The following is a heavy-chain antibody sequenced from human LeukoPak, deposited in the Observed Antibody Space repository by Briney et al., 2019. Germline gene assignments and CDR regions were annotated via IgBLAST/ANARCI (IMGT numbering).Heavy chain of an antibody. D-gene: IGHD1-26*01. V-gene: IGHV3-23*01. J-gene: IGHJ4*02. CDR2: ISGSGGST. CDR3: AKARGGGSYWNDY. Sequence: GGSLRLSCAASGFTFSSYAMSWVRQAPGKGLEWVSAISGSGGSTYYADSVKGRFTISRDNSKNTLYLQMNSLRAEDTAVYYWAKARGGGSYWNDYWGQGTLVTVSS. CDR1: GFTFSSYA.